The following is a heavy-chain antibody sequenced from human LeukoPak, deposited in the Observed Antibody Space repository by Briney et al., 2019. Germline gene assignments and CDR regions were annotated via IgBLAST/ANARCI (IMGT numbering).Heavy chain of an antibody. D-gene: IGHD1-26*01. CDR2: IKQDGSEK. CDR1: GFTFSSYW. CDR3: ARAMVWDHGDY. J-gene: IGHJ4*02. V-gene: IGHV3-7*01. Sequence: GGSLRLSCAVSGFTFSSYWMSWVRQAPGKGLEWVANIKQDGSEKYYVDSVKGRFTISRDNAKNSLYLQMNSLRAEDTAVYYCARAMVWDHGDYWGQGTLVTVSS.